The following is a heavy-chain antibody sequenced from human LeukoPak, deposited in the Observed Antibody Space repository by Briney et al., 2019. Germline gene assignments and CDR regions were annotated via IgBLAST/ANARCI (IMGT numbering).Heavy chain of an antibody. V-gene: IGHV1-2*02. Sequence: GASVKVSCKASGYTFTGYYMHWVRQAPGQGLEWMGWINPNSGGTNYAQKFQGRVTMTRDTSISTAYIELSRLRSDDTAVYYCARDLDIVVIRAALRHYGMDVWGQGTTVTVSS. CDR1: GYTFTGYY. CDR2: INPNSGGT. J-gene: IGHJ6*02. D-gene: IGHD2-2*01. CDR3: ARDLDIVVIRAALRHYGMDV.